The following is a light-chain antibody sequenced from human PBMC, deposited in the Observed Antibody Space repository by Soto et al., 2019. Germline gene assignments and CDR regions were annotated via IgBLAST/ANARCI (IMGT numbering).Light chain of an antibody. CDR2: GAS. J-gene: IGKJ2*01. CDR1: QSVSSSY. CDR3: QQYGSSPVT. V-gene: IGKV3-20*01. Sequence: EIVLTQSPGTLSLSPGERATLSCRASQSVSSSYLAWYQQKPGQAPRLLIYGASSRATGIPDRFSGSGSGTDFTLTISRLEHEGFAVYYCQQYGSSPVTFGQGTKLEIK.